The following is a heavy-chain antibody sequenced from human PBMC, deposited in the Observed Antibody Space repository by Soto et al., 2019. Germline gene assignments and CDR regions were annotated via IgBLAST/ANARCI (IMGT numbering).Heavy chain of an antibody. D-gene: IGHD6-6*01. CDR1: GFTFSSYA. CDR3: ALYHSSSPRGLFDP. V-gene: IGHV3-23*01. CDR2: ISGSGGST. J-gene: IGHJ5*02. Sequence: PGGSLRLSCAASGFTFSSYAMSWVRQAPGKGLEWVSAISGSGGSTYYADSVKGRFTISRDNSKNTLYLQMNSLRAEDTAVYYCALYHSSSPRGLFDPWGQGTLVTVSS.